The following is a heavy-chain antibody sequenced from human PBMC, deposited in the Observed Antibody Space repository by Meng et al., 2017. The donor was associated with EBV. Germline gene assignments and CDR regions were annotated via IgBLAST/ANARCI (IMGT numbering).Heavy chain of an antibody. Sequence: QVTLKELGPTLVNPTQTLPRTCTFPGFSLSTRGVGVGWIRQPPGKALEWLALIYWDDDKRYSPSLKSRLTITKDTSKNQVVLTMTNMDPVDAATYYCAHIIAARPFDYWGQGTLVTVSS. V-gene: IGHV2-5*02. CDR3: AHIIAARPFDY. CDR1: GFSLSTRGVG. CDR2: IYWDDDK. D-gene: IGHD6-6*01. J-gene: IGHJ4*02.